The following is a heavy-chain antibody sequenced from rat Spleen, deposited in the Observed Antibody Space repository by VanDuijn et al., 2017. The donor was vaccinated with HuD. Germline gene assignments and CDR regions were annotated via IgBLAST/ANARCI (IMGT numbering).Heavy chain of an antibody. V-gene: IGHV5-31*01. CDR3: TGPFDY. CDR1: GFTFKNYW. Sequence: EVQLVESGGGLVQPGRSLKLSCVASGFTFKNYWMSWIRQAPGKGLEWVASITNAGGNVYYLDSVKGRFTISSDNAQNTLYLQMNSLRSEDTATYYCTGPFDYWGQGVMVTVSS. CDR2: ITNAGGNV. J-gene: IGHJ2*01.